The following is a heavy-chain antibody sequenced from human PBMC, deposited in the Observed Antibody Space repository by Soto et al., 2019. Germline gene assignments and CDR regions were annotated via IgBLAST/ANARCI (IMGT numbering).Heavy chain of an antibody. J-gene: IGHJ5*02. V-gene: IGHV4-31*03. CDR3: ARDYSGGYYWFDP. Sequence: PSETLSLTCTVSGDSISRGGYYWNWIRQHPGKGLEWIGYIYSSGTTYFNPSLKSRLTMSVDTSKNQFSLKLSSVTAADTAAYYCARDYSGGYYWFDPWGQGTLVTVSS. D-gene: IGHD6-19*01. CDR1: GDSISRGGYY. CDR2: IYSSGTT.